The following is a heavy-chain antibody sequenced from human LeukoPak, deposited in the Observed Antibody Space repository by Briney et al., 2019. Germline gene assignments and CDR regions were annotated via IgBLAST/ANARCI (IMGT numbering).Heavy chain of an antibody. Sequence: PSETLSLTCTVSGGSISSYYWSRIRQPPGKGLEWIGYIYTSGSTNYNPSLKSRVTISVDTSKNQFSLKLSSVTAADTAVYYCARLVYDSTFYYYYYMDVWGKGTTVTVSS. J-gene: IGHJ6*03. V-gene: IGHV4-4*09. CDR2: IYTSGST. CDR3: ARLVYDSTFYYYYYMDV. D-gene: IGHD3-3*01. CDR1: GGSISSYY.